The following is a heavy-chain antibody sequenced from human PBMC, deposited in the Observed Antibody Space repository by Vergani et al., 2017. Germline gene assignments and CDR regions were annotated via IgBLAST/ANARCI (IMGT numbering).Heavy chain of an antibody. J-gene: IGHJ4*02. D-gene: IGHD7-27*01. CDR3: ARTPGDRSYFDY. CDR1: GYTFTSYA. CDR2: INAGNGNT. Sequence: QVQLVQSGAEVKKPGASVKVSCKASGYTFTSYAMHWVRQAPGQRLEWMGWINAGNGNTKYSQKFQGRVTITADESTSTAYMELSSLRSEDTAVYYCARTPGDRSYFDYWGQGTLVTVSS. V-gene: IGHV1-3*01.